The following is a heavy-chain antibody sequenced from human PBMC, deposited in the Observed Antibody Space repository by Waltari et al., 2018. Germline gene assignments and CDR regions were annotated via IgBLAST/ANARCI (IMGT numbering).Heavy chain of an antibody. CDR2: VSYSGTT. CDR3: ATYIGASVGTAAFDV. Sequence: QLQLQESGPRLVRPSETLSIICRVPGVSLTSHRHYWAWIRQSPGQGLEWIGTVSYSGTTYISPSLKSRVSVSRDTSKNQVSLILGSVTAADMAVYYCATYIGASVGTAAFDVWGQGTMVTVSS. V-gene: IGHV4-39*01. CDR1: GVSLTSHRHY. D-gene: IGHD5-12*01. J-gene: IGHJ3*01.